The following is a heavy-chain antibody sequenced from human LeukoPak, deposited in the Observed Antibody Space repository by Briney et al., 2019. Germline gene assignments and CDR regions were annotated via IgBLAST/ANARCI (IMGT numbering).Heavy chain of an antibody. CDR3: ARLFLTGNYYYGMDV. CDR2: ISSSSSYI. J-gene: IGHJ6*02. D-gene: IGHD3-9*01. CDR1: GITFSDYY. V-gene: IGHV3-11*06. Sequence: GGSLRLSCAASGITFSDYYMSWIRQAPGKGLEWVSSISSSSSYIYYADSVKGRFTISRDNAKNSLYLQMNSLRAEDTAVYYCARLFLTGNYYYGMDVWGQGTTVTVSS.